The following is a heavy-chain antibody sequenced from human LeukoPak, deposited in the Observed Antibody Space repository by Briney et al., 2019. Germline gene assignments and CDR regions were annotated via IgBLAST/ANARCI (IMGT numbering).Heavy chain of an antibody. J-gene: IGHJ4*02. CDR3: ARENDYVWGRNYYFDY. Sequence: GASVKVSCKASGGTFSSYAINWVRQATGQGLEWMGWINPNSGGTNYAQKFQGRVTMTRDTSISTAYMELSRLRSDDTAVYYCARENDYVWGRNYYFDYWGQGTLVTVSS. CDR1: GGTFSSYA. V-gene: IGHV1-2*02. D-gene: IGHD3-16*01. CDR2: INPNSGGT.